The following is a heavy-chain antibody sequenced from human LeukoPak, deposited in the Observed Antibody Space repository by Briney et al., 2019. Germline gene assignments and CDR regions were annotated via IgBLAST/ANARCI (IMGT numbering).Heavy chain of an antibody. CDR1: GFTFSDYY. D-gene: IGHD5-24*01. Sequence: SGGSLRLSCAASGFTFSDYYMSWIRQAPGKGLEWVSYISSSGSTIYYADSVKGRFTISRDNAKNSLYLQMNSLRAEDTAVYYCARVPRVEVAGAFDYWGQGTLVTVSS. V-gene: IGHV3-11*01. J-gene: IGHJ4*02. CDR3: ARVPRVEVAGAFDY. CDR2: ISSSGSTI.